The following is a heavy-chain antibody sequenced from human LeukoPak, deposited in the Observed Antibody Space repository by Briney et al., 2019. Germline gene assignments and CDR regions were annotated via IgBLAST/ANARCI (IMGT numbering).Heavy chain of an antibody. D-gene: IGHD6-19*01. Sequence: SETLSLTCAVYGGSFSGYYWSWIRQPPGKGLEWIGEINHSGSTSYNPPLKSRVTISVDTSKNQFSLKLSSVTAADTAVYYCARDVHSSGWHAFDIWGQGTMVTVSS. CDR3: ARDVHSSGWHAFDI. CDR2: INHSGST. V-gene: IGHV4-34*01. J-gene: IGHJ3*02. CDR1: GGSFSGYY.